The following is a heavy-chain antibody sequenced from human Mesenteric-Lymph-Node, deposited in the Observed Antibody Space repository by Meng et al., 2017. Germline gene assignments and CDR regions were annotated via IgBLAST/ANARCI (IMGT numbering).Heavy chain of an antibody. Sequence: GESLKISCAASGFTFSSYAMHWVRQAPGKGLEWVAVISYDGRNKYYADSVKGRFTISRDNSKNTLYLQMNSPRAEDTAMYYCARGPLGFYDSSGYWGDEYYFGLDVWGQGTTVTVSS. CDR1: GFTFSSYA. D-gene: IGHD3-22*01. CDR2: ISYDGRNK. V-gene: IGHV3-30*01. CDR3: ARGPLGFYDSSGYWGDEYYFGLDV. J-gene: IGHJ6*02.